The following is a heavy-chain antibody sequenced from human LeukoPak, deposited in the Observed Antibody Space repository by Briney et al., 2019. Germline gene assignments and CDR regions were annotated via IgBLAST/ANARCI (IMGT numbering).Heavy chain of an antibody. Sequence: GASVKVSCKASGYILTGYYMHWVRQAPGQGLEWMGWINPNSGGTNYAQKFQGRVTMTRDTSISTAYMELSRLRSDDTAVYYCARSRMVRGVMSWFDPWGQGTLVTVSS. V-gene: IGHV1-2*02. CDR3: ARSRMVRGVMSWFDP. D-gene: IGHD3-10*01. CDR1: GYILTGYY. CDR2: INPNSGGT. J-gene: IGHJ5*02.